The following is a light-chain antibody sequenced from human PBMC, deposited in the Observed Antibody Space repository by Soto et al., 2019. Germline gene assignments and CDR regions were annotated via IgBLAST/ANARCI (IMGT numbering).Light chain of an antibody. V-gene: IGLV1-44*01. CDR1: SSNLGSNA. J-gene: IGLJ1*01. Sequence: QSVLAQPPSASGTPGQRVTLSCSGSSSNLGSNAVSWYQQRPGTAPQLLMYANTKRPSGVSNRFSGSRSGNTASLTISGLQAEDEADYYCSSYTDSSNDVFGTGTKLTVL. CDR3: SSYTDSSNDV. CDR2: ANT.